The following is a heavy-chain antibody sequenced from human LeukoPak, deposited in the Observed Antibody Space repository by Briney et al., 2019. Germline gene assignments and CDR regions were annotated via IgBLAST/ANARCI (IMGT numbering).Heavy chain of an antibody. V-gene: IGHV4-4*07. CDR2: ISGSGTI. D-gene: IGHD6-13*01. CDR1: GGSINSY. CDR3: ASISDSSSRLFDY. J-gene: IGHJ4*02. Sequence: SETLSLTCAVSGGSINSYWSWIRQPAGKGLEWIGRISGSGTITYNPALQSRLSISIDTSKNQFSLKLMSVTAADTAVYYCASISDSSSRLFDYWGQGTLVTVSS.